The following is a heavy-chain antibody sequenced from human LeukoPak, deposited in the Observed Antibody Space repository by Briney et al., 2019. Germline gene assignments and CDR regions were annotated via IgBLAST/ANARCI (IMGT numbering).Heavy chain of an antibody. V-gene: IGHV3-21*01. J-gene: IGHJ3*02. Sequence: PGGSLRLSWAASGFTFSSYSMNWVRQAPGKGLEWVSSISSSSSYIYYADSVKGRFTISRDNAKNSLYLQMNSLRAEDTAVYYCARDPYYYDSSGYYYLSGALDIWGQGTMVTVSS. CDR2: ISSSSSYI. CDR1: GFTFSSYS. CDR3: ARDPYYYDSSGYYYLSGALDI. D-gene: IGHD3-22*01.